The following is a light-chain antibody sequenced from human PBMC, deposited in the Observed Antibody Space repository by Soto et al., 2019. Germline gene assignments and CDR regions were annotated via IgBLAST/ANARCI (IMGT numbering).Light chain of an antibody. CDR2: DAS. J-gene: IGKJ4*01. V-gene: IGKV3-15*01. CDR3: QQFHNWPLS. CDR1: QSISSN. Sequence: EIVKTQSPATVSVSPGERATLSCRASQSISSNLAWYQQKPGQAPRLLIDDASTRAAGIPARFNGGGSGTEFTLTISSLQSEDFALYYCQQFHNWPLSFGGGTKVDIK.